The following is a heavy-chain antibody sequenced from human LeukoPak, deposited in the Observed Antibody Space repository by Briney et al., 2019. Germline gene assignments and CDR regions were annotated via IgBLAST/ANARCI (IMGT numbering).Heavy chain of an antibody. CDR3: ARGLVRGVIYS. D-gene: IGHD3-10*01. CDR2: INHSGST. V-gene: IGHV4-34*01. J-gene: IGHJ5*02. CDR1: GGSFSGYY. Sequence: SSETLSLTCAVYGGSFSGYYWSWIRQPPGKGLEWIGEINHSGSTNYNPSLKSRVTISVDTSKNQFSLKLSSVTAADTAVYYCARGLVRGVIYSWGQGTLVTVSS.